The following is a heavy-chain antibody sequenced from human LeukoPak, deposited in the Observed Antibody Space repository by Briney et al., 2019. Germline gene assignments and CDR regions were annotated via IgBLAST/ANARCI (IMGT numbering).Heavy chain of an antibody. J-gene: IGHJ5*02. CDR3: ARHWLEAAKTYSYWFDP. V-gene: IGHV4-4*09. Sequence: SETLSLTCSVSGGSISDYYWSWIRQPPGKGLEWIGYIHRGGTINYKPSVKSRVTMSLDTSKNQISLMLNSVTAADTAIYYCARHWLEAAKTYSYWFDPWGQGTLVTVSS. CDR1: GGSISDYY. CDR2: IHRGGTI. D-gene: IGHD6-13*01.